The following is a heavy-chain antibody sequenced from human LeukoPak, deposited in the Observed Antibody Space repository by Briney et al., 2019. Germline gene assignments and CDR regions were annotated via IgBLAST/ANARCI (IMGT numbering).Heavy chain of an antibody. J-gene: IGHJ2*01. Sequence: GGSLRLSCAASGFTFSSYAMSWVRQAPGKGLEWVSVFYSGGDTHYADSVKGRFTISRDNSKNTLYLQMNSLRAEDTAVYYCARDSTGYWYFDLWGRGTLVSVSS. CDR1: GFTFSSYA. CDR3: ARDSTGYWYFDL. CDR2: FYSGGDT. V-gene: IGHV3-53*01. D-gene: IGHD3-3*02.